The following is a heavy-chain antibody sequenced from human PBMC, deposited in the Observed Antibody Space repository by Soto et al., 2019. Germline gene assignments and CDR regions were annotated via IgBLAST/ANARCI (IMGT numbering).Heavy chain of an antibody. Sequence: PGESLKISCQGSGYSFTDSWIGWVRQRPGTGLEWMAIIFPDDSDVKYSPSFQGQVTISADKSISTAYLHWSSLKASDTAMYYCARHLRYSNYYYGMDVWGQGTTVTVSS. D-gene: IGHD4-17*01. CDR2: IFPDDSDV. J-gene: IGHJ6*02. CDR3: ARHLRYSNYYYGMDV. V-gene: IGHV5-51*01. CDR1: GYSFTDSW.